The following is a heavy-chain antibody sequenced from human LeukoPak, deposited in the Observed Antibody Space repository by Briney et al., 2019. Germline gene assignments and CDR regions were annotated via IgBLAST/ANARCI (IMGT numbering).Heavy chain of an antibody. CDR2: INTNTGNP. Sequence: ASVKVSCKASGYTFTNYAMNWVRQAPGQGLEWMGWINTNTGNPTYAQGFTGRFVFSLDTSVSTAYLQISSLKAEDTAVYYCARKYSYSYYYYYMDVWGKGTTVTVSS. CDR1: GYTFTNYA. CDR3: ARKYSYSYYYYYMDV. J-gene: IGHJ6*03. D-gene: IGHD5-18*01. V-gene: IGHV7-4-1*02.